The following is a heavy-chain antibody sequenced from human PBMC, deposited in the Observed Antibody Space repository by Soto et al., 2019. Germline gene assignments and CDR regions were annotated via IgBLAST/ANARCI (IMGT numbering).Heavy chain of an antibody. Sequence: QVQLQESGPGLVKPSQTLSLTCTVSGGSISSGDYYWTWIRQPPGKGLEWIGYIYYSGNTYYNPSRKSLLTISLDTSKSKFSLKLSSVAAADTAVYYCAKTITLTNDAFDIWGQGTMVTVSS. J-gene: IGHJ3*02. D-gene: IGHD4-4*01. V-gene: IGHV4-30-4*01. CDR3: AKTITLTNDAFDI. CDR2: IYYSGNT. CDR1: GGSISSGDYY.